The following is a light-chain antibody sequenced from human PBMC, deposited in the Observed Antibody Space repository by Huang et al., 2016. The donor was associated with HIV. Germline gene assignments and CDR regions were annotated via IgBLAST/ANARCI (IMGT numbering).Light chain of an antibody. CDR1: QSVSSD. CDR3: QQYNDWPPT. Sequence: EVVMTQSPATLSVSPGERATLSCRASQSVSSDVAWYQQKPGQAPRLLIYGASTRATGIPARFSGGGSGTEFTLTFSSLQSEDFAVYYCQQYNDWPPTFGQGTKVEIK. V-gene: IGKV3-15*01. CDR2: GAS. J-gene: IGKJ1*01.